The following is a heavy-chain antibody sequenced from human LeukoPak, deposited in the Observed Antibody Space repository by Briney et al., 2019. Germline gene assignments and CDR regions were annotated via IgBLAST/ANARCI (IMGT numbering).Heavy chain of an antibody. CDR1: GYTFTSYY. Sequence: ASVKVSCKASGYTFTSYYMHWVRQAPGQGLEWMGGIIPIFGSANYAQKFQGRVTITADESTSTAYMELSSLRSEDTAVYYCARGGVGDLKPLDYWGQGTLVTVSS. D-gene: IGHD3-10*01. CDR2: IIPIFGSA. CDR3: ARGGVGDLKPLDY. J-gene: IGHJ4*02. V-gene: IGHV1-69*13.